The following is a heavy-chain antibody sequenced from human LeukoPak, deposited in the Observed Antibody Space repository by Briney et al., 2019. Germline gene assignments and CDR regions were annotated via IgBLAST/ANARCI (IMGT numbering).Heavy chain of an antibody. J-gene: IGHJ4*02. CDR2: VHPGDSDT. V-gene: IGHV5-51*01. CDR1: GYSFTNYW. D-gene: IGHD6-13*01. Sequence: GESLKISCKGSGYSFTNYWIGWVRQMPGKGLEWMGIVHPGDSDTRYSPSSQGQDTISADRSISTAYLQWSSLKASDTAMYYCARQGSTWYSSDYWGQGALVTVSS. CDR3: ARQGSTWYSSDY.